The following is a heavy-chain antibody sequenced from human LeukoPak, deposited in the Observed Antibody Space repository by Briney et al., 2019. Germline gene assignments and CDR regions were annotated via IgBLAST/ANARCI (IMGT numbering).Heavy chain of an antibody. CDR2: ISGSGGSI. Sequence: GGSLRLSCAASGFTFSSYAMSWVRQAPGKGLEWVSVISGSGGSISYADSVKGRFTISRDNSKNTLYLQMSSLRAEDTALYYCAKDRLSTPTAPRFDPWGQGTQVTVSS. CDR3: AKDRLSTPTAPRFDP. J-gene: IGHJ5*02. V-gene: IGHV3-23*01. CDR1: GFTFSSYA. D-gene: IGHD4-23*01.